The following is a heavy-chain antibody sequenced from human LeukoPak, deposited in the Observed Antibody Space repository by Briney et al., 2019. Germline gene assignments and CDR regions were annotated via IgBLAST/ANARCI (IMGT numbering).Heavy chain of an antibody. D-gene: IGHD3-9*01. J-gene: IGHJ4*02. CDR2: VRDRANSYAT. CDR1: GFSFSDSP. V-gene: IGHV3-73*01. CDR3: TRQRPQTGTFDY. Sequence: PGGSLRLSCAASGFSFSDSPMHWVRQASGKGLEWVGRVRDRANSYATGYAASVEGRFTISRDDSENTAYLQMNSLIIEDTVVYYCTRQRPQTGTFDYWGQGVLVTVSS.